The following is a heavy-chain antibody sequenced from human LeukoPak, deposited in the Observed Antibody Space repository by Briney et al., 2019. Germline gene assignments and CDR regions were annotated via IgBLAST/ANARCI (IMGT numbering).Heavy chain of an antibody. CDR3: ASSSMIAAPHYFDY. CDR2: INHSGST. CDR1: GGSFSGYY. D-gene: IGHD6-6*01. J-gene: IGHJ4*02. Sequence: PSETLSLTCAVYGGSFSGYYWSWIRQPPGKGLEWIGEINHSGSTNYNPSLKSRVTISVDTSKNQFSLKLSSVTAADTAVYYCASSSMIAAPHYFDYWGQGTLVTVSS. V-gene: IGHV4-34*01.